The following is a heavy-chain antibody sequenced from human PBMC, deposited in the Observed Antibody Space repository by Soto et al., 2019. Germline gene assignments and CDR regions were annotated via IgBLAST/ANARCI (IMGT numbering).Heavy chain of an antibody. J-gene: IGHJ4*02. D-gene: IGHD6-6*01. Sequence: PGGSLRLSCAASGFTFSSYAMSWVRQAPGKGLEWVSAISGSGGSTYYADSVKGRFTISRDNSKNTLYLQMNSLRAKDTAVYYCAKKIAARPDLDYWGQGTLVTVSS. CDR3: AKKIAARPDLDY. V-gene: IGHV3-23*01. CDR1: GFTFSSYA. CDR2: ISGSGGST.